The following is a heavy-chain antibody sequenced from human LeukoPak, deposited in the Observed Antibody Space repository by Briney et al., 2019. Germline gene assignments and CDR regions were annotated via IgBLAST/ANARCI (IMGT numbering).Heavy chain of an antibody. CDR3: ARDWGSSGWYNWFDP. CDR1: GFTFSSYA. CDR2: ISYDGSNK. D-gene: IGHD3-16*01. V-gene: IGHV3-30*04. Sequence: PGGSLRLSCAASGFTFSSYAMHWVRQAPGKGLEWVAVISYDGSNKYYADSVKGRLTISRDNSDNTLYPQMNSLRVEDTAVYYCARDWGSSGWYNWFDPWGQGILVTVSS. J-gene: IGHJ5*02.